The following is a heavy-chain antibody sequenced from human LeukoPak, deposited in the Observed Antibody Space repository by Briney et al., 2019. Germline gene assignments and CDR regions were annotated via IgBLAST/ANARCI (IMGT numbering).Heavy chain of an antibody. Sequence: QPSQTLSLTCTVSGGSISSYYWSWIRQPPGKGLEWIGYIYYSGSTNYNPSLKSRVTISVDTSKNQFSLKLSSVTAADTAVYYCARLGVRAFDIWGQGTMVTVSS. CDR1: GGSISSYY. V-gene: IGHV4-59*08. CDR2: IYYSGST. CDR3: ARLGVRAFDI. D-gene: IGHD2-21*01. J-gene: IGHJ3*02.